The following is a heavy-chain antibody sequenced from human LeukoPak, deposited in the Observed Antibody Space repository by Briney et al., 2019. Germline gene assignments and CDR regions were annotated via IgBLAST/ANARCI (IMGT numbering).Heavy chain of an antibody. V-gene: IGHV4-59*12. D-gene: IGHD3-16*01. Sequence: SETLSLTCTVSDGSISNYYWSWIRQPPGKGLEWIGHIYYSGSTNYNPSLKGRVTISVDTSKNQFSLKLSSVTAADTAVYYCASSVLRGWFDPWGQGTLVTVSS. J-gene: IGHJ5*02. CDR3: ASSVLRGWFDP. CDR2: IYYSGST. CDR1: DGSISNYY.